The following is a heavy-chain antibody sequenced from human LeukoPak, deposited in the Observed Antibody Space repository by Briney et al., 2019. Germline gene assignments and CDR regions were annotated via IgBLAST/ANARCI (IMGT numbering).Heavy chain of an antibody. CDR1: GFTFSSYW. V-gene: IGHV3-7*01. CDR3: ARDFNGVRSSTSCYHDY. D-gene: IGHD2-2*01. J-gene: IGHJ4*02. CDR2: IKQDGSEK. Sequence: TGGSLRHPCAASGFTFSSYWMSWVRQAPGKGLEWVANIKQDGSEKYYVDSVKGRFTISRDNAKNPLYLQMNSLRAEDTAVYYCARDFNGVRSSTSCYHDYWGQGTLVTVSS.